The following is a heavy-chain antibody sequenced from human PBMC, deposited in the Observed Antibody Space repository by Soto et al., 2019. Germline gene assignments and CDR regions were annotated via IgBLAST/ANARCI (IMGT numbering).Heavy chain of an antibody. Sequence: QLQLQESGSGLVKPSQTLSLTCAVSGGSISSGGYSWSWIRQPPGKGLEWIGYIYHSGSTYYNPSLKRRVTISVDRSKNQFSLKLSSVTAADTAVYYCARGSPPNRGPAAILWGQGTLVTVSS. J-gene: IGHJ4*02. CDR1: GGSISSGGYS. V-gene: IGHV4-30-2*01. CDR2: IYHSGST. CDR3: ARGSPPNRGPAAIL. D-gene: IGHD2-2*01.